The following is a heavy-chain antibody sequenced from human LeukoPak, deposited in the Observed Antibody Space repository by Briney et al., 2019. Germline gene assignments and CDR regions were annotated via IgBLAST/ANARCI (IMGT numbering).Heavy chain of an antibody. V-gene: IGHV4-39*07. J-gene: IGHJ4*02. CDR1: GGSISSGSYY. Sequence: PSETLSLTCTVSGGSISSGSYYWSWIRQPPGKGLEWIGEINHSGSTNYNPSLKSRVTISVDTSKNQFSLKLSSVTAADTAVYYCASITMVREGYWGQGTLVTVSS. CDR3: ASITMVREGY. CDR2: INHSGST. D-gene: IGHD3-10*01.